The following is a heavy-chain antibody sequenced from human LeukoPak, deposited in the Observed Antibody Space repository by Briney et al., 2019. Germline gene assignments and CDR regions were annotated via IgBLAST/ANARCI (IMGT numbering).Heavy chain of an antibody. V-gene: IGHV3-23*01. J-gene: IGHJ4*02. D-gene: IGHD3-10*01. Sequence: GGSLRLSCAASGFTCNNYLMSWVRQAPGKGLERVSVLFTGGGRTLYADSVKGRFTISGDTSRPTLYLQMTGLRAEDTAVYYCAKECDYSPGHKFDLWGQGTLVTVSS. CDR3: AKECDYSPGHKFDL. CDR2: LFTGGGRT. CDR1: GFTCNNYL.